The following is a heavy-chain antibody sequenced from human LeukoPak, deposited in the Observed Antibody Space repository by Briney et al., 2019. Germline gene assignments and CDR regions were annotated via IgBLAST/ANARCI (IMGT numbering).Heavy chain of an antibody. Sequence: GGSLRLSCAASGFSFSSYAMSWVRQAPGKGLEWVSAISGSGGSTYYADSVKGRFTISRDNSKNTLYLQMNSLRAEDTAVYYCAKDPEGMVYAIFDYWGQGTLVTVSS. CDR2: ISGSGGST. CDR1: GFSFSSYA. CDR3: AKDPEGMVYAIFDY. V-gene: IGHV3-23*01. D-gene: IGHD2-8*01. J-gene: IGHJ4*02.